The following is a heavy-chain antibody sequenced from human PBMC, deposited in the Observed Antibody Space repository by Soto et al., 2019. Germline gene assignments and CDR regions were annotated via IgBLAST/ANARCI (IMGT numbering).Heavy chain of an antibody. D-gene: IGHD3-16*01. CDR2: IYFNGNT. CDR1: AASFSKYY. Sequence: SDTLSLTCTGSAASFSKYYWTWIRQPPGKGLEWIGYIYFNGNTKYNPSLEGRLTISIDTSKKEFSLKLTSVTAADAAVYYCASVTFGGIVLAHWGQGTLVTVSS. V-gene: IGHV4-59*07. J-gene: IGHJ4*02. CDR3: ASVTFGGIVLAH.